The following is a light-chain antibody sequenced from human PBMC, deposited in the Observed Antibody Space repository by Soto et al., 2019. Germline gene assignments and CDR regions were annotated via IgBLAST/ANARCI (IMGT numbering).Light chain of an antibody. V-gene: IGLV2-14*03. CDR2: DVS. CDR3: TSYTNSTPFYG. Sequence: SPLCPLASVSVSPGQSFATSCPGVRSDGPECYDYVYYSRQHPGQAPQLIIYDVSNRPSGVSERFSGSESGSTACLTISGLQAEEEAEYYCTSYTNSTPFYGFEAGTKVTFL. J-gene: IGLJ1*01. CDR1: RSDGPECYDY.